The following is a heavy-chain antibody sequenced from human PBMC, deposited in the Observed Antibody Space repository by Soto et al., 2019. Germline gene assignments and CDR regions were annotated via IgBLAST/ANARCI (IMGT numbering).Heavy chain of an antibody. D-gene: IGHD2-21*01. V-gene: IGHV3-64*01. CDR2: ITSSGGNT. Sequence: EVQLVESGGGLVQPGGSLRLSCAASGFTFSSYAMHWVRQAPGKGLEYVSVITSSGGNTDYPSSVKGRFTISRDNSKNTLYLQMGSLRAEDMAVYYCAGRIPFGYGMDVWGQGTTVTVSS. CDR1: GFTFSSYA. J-gene: IGHJ6*02. CDR3: AGRIPFGYGMDV.